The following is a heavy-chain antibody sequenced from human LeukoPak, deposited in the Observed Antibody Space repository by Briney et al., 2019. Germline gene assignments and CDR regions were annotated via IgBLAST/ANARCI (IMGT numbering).Heavy chain of an antibody. Sequence: PGGSLRLSCAASGFTFSSYAMGWVAQAPGKGLEWVSSISGTGGSTYYADSVKGRFTISRDNSKNTLYLQMNSLRAEDTAVYYCARGGYGSALNYFDYWGQGTLVTVSS. CDR3: ARGGYGSALNYFDY. J-gene: IGHJ4*02. V-gene: IGHV3-23*01. CDR2: ISGTGGST. D-gene: IGHD3-10*01. CDR1: GFTFSSYA.